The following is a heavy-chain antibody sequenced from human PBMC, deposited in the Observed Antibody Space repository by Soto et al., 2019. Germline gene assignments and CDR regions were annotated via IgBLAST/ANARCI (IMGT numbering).Heavy chain of an antibody. CDR1: GFSLSTSGVG. J-gene: IGHJ3*02. V-gene: IGHV2-5*02. CDR2: IYWDDDK. D-gene: IGHD2-2*01. Sequence: GXGPTLVNPTQTLTLTCTFSGFSLSTSGVGVGWIRQPPGKALEWLALIYWDDDKRYSPSLKSRLTITKDTSKNQVVLTMTNMDHVDTATYYCARYCSSTRCLGPGDAFDIWGQGGMVTVSS. CDR3: ARYCSSTRCLGPGDAFDI.